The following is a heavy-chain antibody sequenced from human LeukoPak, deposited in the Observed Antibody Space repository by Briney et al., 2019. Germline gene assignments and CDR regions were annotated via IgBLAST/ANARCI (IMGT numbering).Heavy chain of an antibody. V-gene: IGHV3-53*04. Sequence: PGGSLRLSCAASAFTVSSNYMSWVRQAPGKGLEWVSVIYSGGSTYYADSVKGRFTISRHNSKNTLYLQMNSLRAEDTAVYYCARDSNLGYYSGMDVWGQGTTVTVSS. CDR1: AFTVSSNY. CDR2: IYSGGST. CDR3: ARDSNLGYYSGMDV. J-gene: IGHJ6*02.